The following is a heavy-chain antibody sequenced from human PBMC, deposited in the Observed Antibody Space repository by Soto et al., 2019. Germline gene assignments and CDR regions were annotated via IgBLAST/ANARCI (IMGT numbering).Heavy chain of an antibody. Sequence: GGSLRLSCAASGFTVSSNYMSWVRQAPGKGLEWVSVIYSGGSTYYADSVKGRFTISRHNSKNTLYLQMNSLRAEDTAVYYCARESGELVVVADHYYYYYYMDVWGKGTTVTVSS. J-gene: IGHJ6*03. CDR2: IYSGGST. CDR3: ARESGELVVVADHYYYYYYMDV. D-gene: IGHD2-15*01. CDR1: GFTVSSNY. V-gene: IGHV3-53*04.